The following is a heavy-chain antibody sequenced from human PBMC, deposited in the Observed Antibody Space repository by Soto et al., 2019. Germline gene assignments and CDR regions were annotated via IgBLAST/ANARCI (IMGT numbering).Heavy chain of an antibody. CDR3: ARDGRNGGYLDY. CDR1: GFIFSGYG. V-gene: IGHV3-30*03. J-gene: IGHJ4*02. D-gene: IGHD2-8*01. CDR2: ISSDGSDN. Sequence: GGSLRLSCAASGFIFSGYGMHWVRQAPGKGLEWVAIISSDGSDNNYADSVRGRVTMTTDTSTSTAYMELRSLRPDDTAVYYCARDGRNGGYLDYWGQGTVVTVSS.